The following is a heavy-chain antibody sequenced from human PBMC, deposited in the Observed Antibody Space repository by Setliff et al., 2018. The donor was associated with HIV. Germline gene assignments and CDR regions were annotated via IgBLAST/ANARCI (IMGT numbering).Heavy chain of an antibody. CDR3: ARTRGYTYGYIDS. V-gene: IGHV4-4*07. J-gene: IGHJ4*02. CDR1: GDSFSGYH. Sequence: SETLSLTCSVSGDSFSGYHWTWVRQPAGGGLEWIGRIYVSGNTYYNPSLKSRVTISADTSKNQFSLKLNSVTAADTAVYYCARTRGYTYGYIDSWAQGTLVTVSS. CDR2: IYVSGNT. D-gene: IGHD5-18*01.